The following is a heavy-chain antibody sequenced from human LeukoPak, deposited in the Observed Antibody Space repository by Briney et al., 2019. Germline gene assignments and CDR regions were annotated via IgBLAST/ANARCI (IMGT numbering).Heavy chain of an antibody. V-gene: IGHV1-46*03. Sequence: ASVKVSCKASGYIFTSYYMHWVRQAPGQGLEWLGVVYPSAGTSDPAQRFRARITLSDDTSTSTAYMELRSLKSEDTAIYFCVREYHGAYFDFWGQGTLVTVSS. CDR1: GYIFTSYY. D-gene: IGHD3-16*01. CDR2: VYPSAGTS. CDR3: VREYHGAYFDF. J-gene: IGHJ4*02.